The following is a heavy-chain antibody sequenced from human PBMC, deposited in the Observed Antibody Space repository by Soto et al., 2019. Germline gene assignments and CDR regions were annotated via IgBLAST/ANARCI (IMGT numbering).Heavy chain of an antibody. J-gene: IGHJ4*02. CDR1: GFTFSHYA. CDR2: MSYDGSNE. V-gene: IGHV3-30*18. D-gene: IGHD1-26*01. CDR3: AKDGSHNFDY. Sequence: QVQLVESGGGVVQPGRSLRLSCAASGFTFSHYAMHWVRQAPGKGLEWVALMSYDGSNEYYADSVKGRFTISRDNSKNTLYLQMRSLRADDTAVYYCAKDGSHNFDYWGQGPLVTVSS.